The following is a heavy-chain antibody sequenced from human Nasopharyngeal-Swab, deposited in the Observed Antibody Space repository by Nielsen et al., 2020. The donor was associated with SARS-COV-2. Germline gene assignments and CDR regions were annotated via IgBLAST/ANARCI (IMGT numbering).Heavy chain of an antibody. D-gene: IGHD6-19*01. V-gene: IGHV4-61*02. Sequence: SETLSLTCTVSGGSISSGSYYWSWLRQPAGKGLEWIGRIYTSGSTNYNPSLKSRVTISVDTSKNQFSLKLSSVTAADTAVYYCARAAGCSSGWVDYWGQGTLVTVSS. CDR3: ARAAGCSSGWVDY. CDR2: IYTSGST. CDR1: GGSISSGSYY. J-gene: IGHJ4*02.